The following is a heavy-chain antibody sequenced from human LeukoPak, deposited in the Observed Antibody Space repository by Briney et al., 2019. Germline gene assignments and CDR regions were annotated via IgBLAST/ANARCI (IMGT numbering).Heavy chain of an antibody. V-gene: IGHV4-4*07. CDR2: VYTSGIT. CDR1: GGFINSDS. CDR3: ARHNGFDRGYYYYMDV. J-gene: IGHJ6*03. D-gene: IGHD3-9*01. Sequence: PSETLSLTCTVSGGFINSDSWSWIRQPAGKGLEWIGRVYTSGITNYNPSLKSRITMSVDTSKNQFSLKLTSVTAADTAVYYCARHNGFDRGYYYYMDVWGKGTTVTVSS.